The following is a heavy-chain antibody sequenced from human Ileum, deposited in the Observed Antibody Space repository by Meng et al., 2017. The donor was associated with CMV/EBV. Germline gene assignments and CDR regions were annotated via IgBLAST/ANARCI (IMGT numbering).Heavy chain of an antibody. D-gene: IGHD6-19*01. Sequence: SLKVSCKASGGTFSCYTISWVRQAPGQGLEWMGGISPIFGTANYAQKFQGRVTITTDESTSTAYMELSSLRSEDTAVYYCARATTVIFSSGVDVWGQGTPVTVSS. V-gene: IGHV1-69*05. CDR2: ISPIFGTA. CDR3: ARATTVIFSSGVDV. J-gene: IGHJ6*02. CDR1: GGTFSCYT.